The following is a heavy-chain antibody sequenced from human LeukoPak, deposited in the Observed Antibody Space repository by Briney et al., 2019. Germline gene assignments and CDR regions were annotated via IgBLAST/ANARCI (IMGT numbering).Heavy chain of an antibody. V-gene: IGHV1-18*01. D-gene: IGHD6-13*01. J-gene: IGHJ4*02. CDR1: GYTFSTYG. CDR3: ARDERTAAAGTEGYFDY. Sequence: ASVKVSCKASGYTFSTYGISWVRQAPGQGLEWVGWISPYTFNTNPAQKFQDRVTMTTDTSTSTAYMVLSSLRSDDTAVYYCARDERTAAAGTEGYFDYWGQGTLATVSS. CDR2: ISPYTFNT.